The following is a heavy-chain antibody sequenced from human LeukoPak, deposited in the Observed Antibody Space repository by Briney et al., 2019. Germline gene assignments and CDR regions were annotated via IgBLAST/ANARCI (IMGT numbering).Heavy chain of an antibody. CDR1: GYSISGGYY. Sequence: SETLSLTCAVSGYSISGGYYWGWIRQPPGKGLEWIGSIYHSGSTYYNPSLKSRVTISVDTSKNQFSLKLSSVTAADTAVYYCARGSYDGYNDYWGQGTLVTVSS. J-gene: IGHJ4*02. V-gene: IGHV4-38-2*01. D-gene: IGHD3-16*01. CDR3: ARGSYDGYNDY. CDR2: IYHSGST.